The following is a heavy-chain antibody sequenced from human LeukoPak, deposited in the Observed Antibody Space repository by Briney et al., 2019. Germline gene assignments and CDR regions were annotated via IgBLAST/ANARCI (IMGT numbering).Heavy chain of an antibody. CDR3: ARGSNYDFWSGYYPYYFDY. D-gene: IGHD3-3*01. Sequence: MTSETLSLTCAVYGGSFSGYYWSWIRQPPGKGLEWIGEINHSGSTNYNPSLKSRVTISVDTSKNQFSLKLSSVTAADTAVYYCARGSNYDFWSGYYPYYFDYWGQGTLVAVSP. CDR2: INHSGST. V-gene: IGHV4-34*01. CDR1: GGSFSGYY. J-gene: IGHJ4*02.